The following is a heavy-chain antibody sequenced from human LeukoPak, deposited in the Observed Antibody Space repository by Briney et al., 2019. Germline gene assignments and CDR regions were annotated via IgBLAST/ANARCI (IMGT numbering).Heavy chain of an antibody. CDR1: GFTFSSYG. Sequence: PGGSLRLSCAASGFTFSSYGMHWVRQAPGKGLEWVAVIWYDGSNKYYADSVKGRFTISRDNSKNTLYLQMNSLRAEDTAVYYCARSIAARRGGYYYYYMDVWGKGTMVTVSS. D-gene: IGHD6-6*01. J-gene: IGHJ6*03. CDR2: IWYDGSNK. V-gene: IGHV3-33*01. CDR3: ARSIAARRGGYYYYYMDV.